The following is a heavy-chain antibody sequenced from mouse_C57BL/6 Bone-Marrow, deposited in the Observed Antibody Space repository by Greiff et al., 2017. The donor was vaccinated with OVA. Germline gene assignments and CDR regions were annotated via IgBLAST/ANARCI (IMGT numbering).Heavy chain of an antibody. CDR2: INPYNGGT. V-gene: IGHV1-19*01. Sequence: VQLQQSGPVLVKPGASVKMSCKASGYTFTDYYMNWVKQSHGKSLEWIGVINPYNGGTSYNQKFKGKATLTVDKSSSTAYMELNSLTSEDSAVYYCARGDGHYFDYWGQGTTLTVSS. CDR3: ARGDGHYFDY. D-gene: IGHD1-2*01. J-gene: IGHJ2*01. CDR1: GYTFTDYY.